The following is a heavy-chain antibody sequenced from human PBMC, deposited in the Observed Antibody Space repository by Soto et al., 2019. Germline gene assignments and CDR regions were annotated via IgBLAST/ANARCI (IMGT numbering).Heavy chain of an antibody. Sequence: GGSLRLSCAASGFTFDDYTMHWVRQAPGKGLEWVSLVSWDGGSTYYADSVKGRFTISRDNSKNSLYLQMNSLRTEDTALYYCAKEAAAGIDYWGQGTLVTVSS. CDR1: GFTFDDYT. V-gene: IGHV3-43*01. D-gene: IGHD6-13*01. J-gene: IGHJ4*02. CDR2: VSWDGGST. CDR3: AKEAAAGIDY.